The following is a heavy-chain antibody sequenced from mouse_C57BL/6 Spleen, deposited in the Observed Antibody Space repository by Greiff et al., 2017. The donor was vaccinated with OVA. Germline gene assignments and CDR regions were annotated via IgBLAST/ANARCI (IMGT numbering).Heavy chain of an antibody. Sequence: QVKLKQSGPELVKPGASVKISCKASGYAFSSSWMNWVKQRPGKGLEWIGRIYPGDGDTNYNGKFKGKATLTADKSSSTAYMQLSSLTSEDSAVYFCARSGSSHWYFDVWGTGTTVTVSS. CDR1: GYAFSSSW. J-gene: IGHJ1*03. D-gene: IGHD1-1*01. CDR3: ARSGSSHWYFDV. V-gene: IGHV1-82*01. CDR2: IYPGDGDT.